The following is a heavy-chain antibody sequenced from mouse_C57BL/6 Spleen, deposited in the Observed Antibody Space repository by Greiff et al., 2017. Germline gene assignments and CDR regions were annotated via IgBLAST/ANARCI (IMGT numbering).Heavy chain of an antibody. CDR2: IYPGSGST. CDR3: AREIDYYGSSYCFDY. D-gene: IGHD1-1*01. J-gene: IGHJ2*01. V-gene: IGHV1-55*01. CDR1: GYTFTSYW. Sequence: VKLQQSGAELVKPGASVKMSCKASGYTFTSYWITWVKQRPGQGLEWIGDIYPGSGSTNYNEKFKSKATLTVDTSSSTAYMQLSSLTSEDSAVYYCAREIDYYGSSYCFDYWGQGTTLTVSS.